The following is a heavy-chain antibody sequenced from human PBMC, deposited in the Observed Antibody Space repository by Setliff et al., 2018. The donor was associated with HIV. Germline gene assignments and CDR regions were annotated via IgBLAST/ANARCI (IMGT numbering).Heavy chain of an antibody. CDR2: IYHTGST. D-gene: IGHD3-22*01. CDR1: SGSISGDNW. CDR3: ARVTRYYDSSGYAFDY. V-gene: IGHV4-4*02. Sequence: SETLSLTCTVSSGSISGDNWWSWVRQPPGKGLEWIGEIYHTGSTNYNPSLKSRVTISVDTSNNQFSLKLSSVTAADTAVYYCARVTRYYDSSGYAFDYWGQGTLVTVSS. J-gene: IGHJ4*02.